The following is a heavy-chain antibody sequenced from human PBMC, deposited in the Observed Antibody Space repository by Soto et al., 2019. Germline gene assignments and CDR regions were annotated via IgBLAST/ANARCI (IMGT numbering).Heavy chain of an antibody. CDR1: GGSISSYY. V-gene: IGHV4-59*01. D-gene: IGHD5-12*01. CDR2: IYYSGST. Sequence: SETLSLTCTVSGGSISSYYWSWIRQPPGKGLEWIGDIYYSGSTNYNPSLKSRVTISVDTSKKQFSLKLTSVTAADTAMYYCARVPISYAYYPYYGMDVWGQGTTVTVSS. J-gene: IGHJ6*02. CDR3: ARVPISYAYYPYYGMDV.